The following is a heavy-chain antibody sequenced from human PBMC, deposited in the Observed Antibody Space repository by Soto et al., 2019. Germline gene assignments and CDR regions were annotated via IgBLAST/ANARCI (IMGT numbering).Heavy chain of an antibody. J-gene: IGHJ6*02. V-gene: IGHV4-34*01. CDR3: ARDWYYGMDV. Sequence: SWTMSLTCAVYGGSFSSYYWSWIRQPPGKGLEWIGEINHSGSTNYNPSLKSRVTISVDTSKNQFSLKLSSVTAADTAVYYCARDWYYGMDVWGQGTTVTVSS. CDR2: INHSGST. CDR1: GGSFSSYY.